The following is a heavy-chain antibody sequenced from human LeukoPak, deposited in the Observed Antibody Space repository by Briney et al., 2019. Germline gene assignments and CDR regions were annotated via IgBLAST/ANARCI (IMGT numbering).Heavy chain of an antibody. CDR3: VRVDYGDSATYYYYMDV. V-gene: IGHV4-38-2*02. CDR2: MYHSGST. J-gene: IGHJ6*03. Sequence: PSETLSLTCTVSGYSISSGYYWGWIRQPPGKGLEWIGSMYHSGSTYDNPSLKSRVTISVDTSKNQFSLKLSSVTAADTAVYYCVRVDYGDSATYYYYMDVWGKGTTVTVSS. CDR1: GYSISSGYY. D-gene: IGHD4-17*01.